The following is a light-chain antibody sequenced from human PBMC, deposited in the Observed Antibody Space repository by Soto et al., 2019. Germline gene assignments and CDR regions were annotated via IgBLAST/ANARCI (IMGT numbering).Light chain of an antibody. V-gene: IGLV2-14*01. CDR1: SSDVGVYNY. CDR2: EVS. J-gene: IGLJ2*01. Sequence: QSVLTQPASVSGSPGQSITISCTGTSSDVGVYNYVSWYQQHPGKAPKLMIYEVSYRPSGVSNRFSGSKSANTASLTISGLQAEDEADYYCSSYTSSSTEVFGGGTKVTVL. CDR3: SSYTSSSTEV.